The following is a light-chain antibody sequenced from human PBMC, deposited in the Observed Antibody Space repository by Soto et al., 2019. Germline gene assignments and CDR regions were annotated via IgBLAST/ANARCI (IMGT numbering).Light chain of an antibody. CDR2: GAS. V-gene: IGKV3-15*01. CDR1: QSVSYT. CDR3: QQYNKWPPLT. J-gene: IGKJ4*01. Sequence: EVVMTQSPATLSVSPGERATLSCRASQSVSYTLAWYQQRPGQAPRLLIYGASTRATGIPARFSGSGSGTEFTLTISSLQSEDFAVYYCQQYNKWPPLTFGGGTRVDIK.